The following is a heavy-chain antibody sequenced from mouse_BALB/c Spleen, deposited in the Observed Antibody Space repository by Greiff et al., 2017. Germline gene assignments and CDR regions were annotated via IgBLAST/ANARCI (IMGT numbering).Heavy chain of an antibody. CDR2: ISSGSSTI. CDR3: ARSHSSGYVAWFAY. D-gene: IGHD3-1*01. J-gene: IGHJ3*01. Sequence: EVQRVESGGGLVQPGGSRKLSCAASGFTFSSFGMHWVRQAPEKGLEWVAYISSGSSTIYYADTVKGRFTISRDNPKNTLFLQMTSLRSEDTAMYYCARSHSSGYVAWFAYWGQGTLVTVSA. CDR1: GFTFSSFG. V-gene: IGHV5-17*02.